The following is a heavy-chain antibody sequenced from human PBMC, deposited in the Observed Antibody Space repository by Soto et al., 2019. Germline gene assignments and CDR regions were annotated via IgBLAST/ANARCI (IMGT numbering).Heavy chain of an antibody. CDR1: GFTVSSNY. CDR3: ARRRGYSYGFDY. V-gene: IGHV3-53*01. CDR2: IYSGGST. J-gene: IGHJ4*02. Sequence: GGSLRLSCAASGFTVSSNYMSWVRQAPGKGLEWVSVIYSGGSTYYADSVKGRFTISRDNSKNTLYLQMNSLRAEDTAVYYCARRRGYSYGFDYWGQGTLVTISS. D-gene: IGHD5-18*01.